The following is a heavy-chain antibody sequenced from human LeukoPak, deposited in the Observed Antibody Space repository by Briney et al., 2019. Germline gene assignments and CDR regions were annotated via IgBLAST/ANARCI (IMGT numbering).Heavy chain of an antibody. CDR2: INPNSGGN. CDR3: AIVDVYCSSTSCYLSY. J-gene: IGHJ4*02. CDR1: GYTFTGYY. V-gene: IGHV1-2*02. D-gene: IGHD2-2*01. Sequence: VKVSCKASGYTFTGYYLHWVRQAPGKGLEGVGWINPNSGGNNYAPKFQGRGTMTRGTSISTAYMELSRLRADDTAVYYCAIVDVYCSSTSCYLSYGGQGTLVSVSS.